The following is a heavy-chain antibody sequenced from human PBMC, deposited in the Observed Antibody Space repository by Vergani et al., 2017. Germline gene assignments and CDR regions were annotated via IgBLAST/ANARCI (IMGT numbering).Heavy chain of an antibody. V-gene: IGHV3-21*01. D-gene: IGHD1-26*01. J-gene: IGHJ4*02. CDR3: ARATYSGNVDCHY. CDR2: ISGSSSYV. Sequence: VQLEESGGGVVQPGRSLRLSCAASGFSFSSYSMNWVRQAPGKGLEWVASISGSSSYVFYRDSVEGRFTITRDNAKKSVYLQMNSLRAEDTAMYYCARATYSGNVDCHYWGQGTLVTVSS. CDR1: GFSFSSYS.